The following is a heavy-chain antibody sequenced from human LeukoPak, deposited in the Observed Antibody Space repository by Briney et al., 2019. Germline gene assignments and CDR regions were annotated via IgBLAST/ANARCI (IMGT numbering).Heavy chain of an antibody. CDR1: GFTFSSYA. Sequence: GGSLRPSCAASGFTFSSYAMSWVRQAPGKGLEWVSTISGSGGSTYYADSVKGRFTISRDNSKNTLYLQMNSLRAEDTVIYYCAKETEIQLWYIDYWGQGTLVTVSS. V-gene: IGHV3-23*01. CDR2: ISGSGGST. CDR3: AKETEIQLWYIDY. D-gene: IGHD5-18*01. J-gene: IGHJ4*02.